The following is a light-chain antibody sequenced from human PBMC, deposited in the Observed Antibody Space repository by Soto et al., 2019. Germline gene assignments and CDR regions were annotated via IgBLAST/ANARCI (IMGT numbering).Light chain of an antibody. Sequence: EIVMTQSPATLSVSPGERATLSCRASQSVSSNLAGYQQKPGQAPRLLIYGASTRATGIPARFSGSVSGTEFTLTISSLQSEDFAVYYCQQENNWPPFLTFGGWTKMEIK. V-gene: IGKV3-15*01. CDR2: GAS. CDR1: QSVSSN. CDR3: QQENNWPPFLT. J-gene: IGKJ4*01.